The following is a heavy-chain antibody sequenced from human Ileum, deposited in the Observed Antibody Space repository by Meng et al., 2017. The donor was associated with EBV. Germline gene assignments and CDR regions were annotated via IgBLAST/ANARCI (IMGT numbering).Heavy chain of an antibody. CDR3: ARYNWNNFDS. CDR1: CDSLGSHY. V-gene: IGHV4-59*11. J-gene: IGHJ4*02. Sequence: VQRRDAGPGLVKPSETLSLPCTVSCDSLGSHYGSWIRQPPGKGLEWIGCIRYSDSTNYNPSLKSRVTISVDTSKNQFSLKLTSVTVADTAVYYCARYNWNNFDSWGQGTLVTVSS. D-gene: IGHD1/OR15-1a*01. CDR2: IRYSDST.